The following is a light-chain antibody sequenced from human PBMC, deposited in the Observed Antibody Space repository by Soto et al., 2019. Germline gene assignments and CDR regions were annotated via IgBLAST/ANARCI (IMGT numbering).Light chain of an antibody. CDR2: GAS. V-gene: IGKV3-15*01. CDR3: QQYNNWIT. Sequence: EIMMTQSPATLSVSPGERATLSCRASQSVSSNLAWYQQKPGQAPRLLIYGASTRATGIPARFSGSGSGTEFTLTISRLPSEDFAIYYCQQYNNWITFGQGTRLEIK. CDR1: QSVSSN. J-gene: IGKJ5*01.